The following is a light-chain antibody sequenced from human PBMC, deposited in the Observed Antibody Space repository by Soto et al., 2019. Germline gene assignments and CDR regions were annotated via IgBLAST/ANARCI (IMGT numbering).Light chain of an antibody. CDR2: GAS. CDR3: QQYNNWQT. V-gene: IGKV3-15*01. Sequence: TLSVSREKSLCRSCRASQSVSSNLAWYQQKPGQAPRLLIYGASTRATGIPARFRGSGSGTEFTLTISRLQSEDFAVYYCQQYNNWQTFGQGTKVDIK. J-gene: IGKJ1*01. CDR1: QSVSSN.